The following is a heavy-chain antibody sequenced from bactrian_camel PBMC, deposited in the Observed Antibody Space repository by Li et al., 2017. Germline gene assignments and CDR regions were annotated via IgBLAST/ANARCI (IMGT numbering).Heavy chain of an antibody. CDR3: AEGRGSRGEHCYSLNY. J-gene: IGHJ4*01. CDR2: IGRDGIT. Sequence: HVQLVESGGGSVQAGGSLRLSCAASGYTVSSARMGWFRQAPGKEREGVACIGRDGITMYSDSVKGRFTISQDNAKNTVYLQMNNLQPEDTAMYYCAEGRGSRGEHCYSLNYWGQGTQVTVS. CDR1: GYTVSSAR. V-gene: IGHV3S53*01. D-gene: IGHD6*01.